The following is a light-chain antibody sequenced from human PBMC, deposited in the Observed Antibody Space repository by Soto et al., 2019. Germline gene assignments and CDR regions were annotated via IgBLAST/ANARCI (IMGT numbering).Light chain of an antibody. CDR2: LNSDGSH. CDR3: QTWGSGIHWV. J-gene: IGLJ3*02. V-gene: IGLV4-69*01. CDR1: SGHSSYA. Sequence: QLVLTQSPSASASLGASVKLTCTLSSGHSSYAIARHQQQPEKGPRYLMKLNSDGSHSKGDAIPDRFSGASSGAERYLTISSLQSEDEADYYCQTWGSGIHWVFGGGTKLTVL.